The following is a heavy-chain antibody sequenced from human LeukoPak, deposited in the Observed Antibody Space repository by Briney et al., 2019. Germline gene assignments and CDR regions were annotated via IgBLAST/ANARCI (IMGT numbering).Heavy chain of an antibody. V-gene: IGHV1-69*13. Sequence: SVKVSCKASGGTFSSYAISWVRQAPGQGVEWMGGIIPIFGTANYAQKFEGRVTITADESTSTAYMELSSLRSEDTAVYYCARGYYYDSSGFYFDYWGQGTLVTVSS. CDR1: GGTFSSYA. CDR2: IIPIFGTA. D-gene: IGHD3-22*01. CDR3: ARGYYYDSSGFYFDY. J-gene: IGHJ4*02.